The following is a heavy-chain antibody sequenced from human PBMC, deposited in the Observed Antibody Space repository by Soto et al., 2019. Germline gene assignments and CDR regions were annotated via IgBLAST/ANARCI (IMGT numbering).Heavy chain of an antibody. CDR3: AKVVVVITLYYFDY. Sequence: SLRLSCAASGFTFSSYAMSWVRQAPGKGLEWVSAISGSGGSTYYADPVKGRFTISRDNSKNTLYLQMNSLRAEDTAVYYCAKVVVVITLYYFDYWGQGTLVTVSS. CDR2: ISGSGGST. CDR1: GFTFSSYA. J-gene: IGHJ4*02. D-gene: IGHD3-22*01. V-gene: IGHV3-23*01.